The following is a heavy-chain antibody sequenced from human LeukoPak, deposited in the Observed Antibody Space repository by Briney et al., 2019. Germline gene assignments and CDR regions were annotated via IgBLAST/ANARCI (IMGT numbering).Heavy chain of an antibody. CDR2: TRNKANSYTT. V-gene: IGHV3-72*01. D-gene: IGHD3-3*01. CDR3: AKDRIVFGLSTNDAFDI. CDR1: GFTFSDHY. Sequence: PGGSLRLSCAASGFTFSDHYMDWVRQAPGKGLEWVGRTRNKANSYTTEYAASVKGRFTISRDDSKNSLYLQMNSLKTEDTAVYYCAKDRIVFGLSTNDAFDIWGQGTMVTVSS. J-gene: IGHJ3*02.